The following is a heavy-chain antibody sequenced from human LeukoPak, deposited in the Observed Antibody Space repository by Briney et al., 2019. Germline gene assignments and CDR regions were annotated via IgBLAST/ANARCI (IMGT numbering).Heavy chain of an antibody. CDR3: ARGVVARWFDL. J-gene: IGHJ2*01. D-gene: IGHD2-2*01. CDR1: GYSISSGYY. CDR2: IYHSGST. V-gene: IGHV4-38-2*02. Sequence: SETLSLTCTVSGYSISSGYYWGWIRQPPGKGLEWIGSIYHSGSTYYNPSLKSRVTISVDTSKNQFSLKLSSVTAADTAVYYCARGVVARWFDLWGRGTLVTVSS.